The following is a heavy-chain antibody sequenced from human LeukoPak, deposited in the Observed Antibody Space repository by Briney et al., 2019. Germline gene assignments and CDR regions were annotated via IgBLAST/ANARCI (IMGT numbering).Heavy chain of an antibody. CDR1: GLTFSSYW. CDR2: IRSKAYGGTT. D-gene: IGHD3-10*01. J-gene: IGHJ4*02. Sequence: GGSLRLSCAAPGLTFSSYWMSWVRQAPGKGLEWVAFIRSKAYGGTTEYAASVKGRFTISRDDSKSIAYLQMNSLKTEDTAVYYCTRGDYYGSGSYSYFDYWGQGTLVTVSS. V-gene: IGHV3-49*04. CDR3: TRGDYYGSGSYSYFDY.